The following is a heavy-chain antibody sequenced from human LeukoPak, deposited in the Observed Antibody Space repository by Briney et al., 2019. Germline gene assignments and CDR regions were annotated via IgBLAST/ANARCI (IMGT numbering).Heavy chain of an antibody. J-gene: IGHJ5*02. Sequence: PSETLSLTCAVYGGSFSGYYWSWIRQPPGKGLEWIGEINHSGSTNYNPSLKSRVTISVDTSKNQFSLKLSSVTAADTAVYYCARGRRIAVALRYNWFDPWGQGTLVTVSS. V-gene: IGHV4-34*01. CDR3: ARGRRIAVALRYNWFDP. CDR2: INHSGST. CDR1: GGSFSGYY. D-gene: IGHD6-19*01.